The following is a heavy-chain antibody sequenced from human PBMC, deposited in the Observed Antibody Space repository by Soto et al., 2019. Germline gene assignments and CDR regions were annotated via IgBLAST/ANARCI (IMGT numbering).Heavy chain of an antibody. CDR2: INHSGST. CDR3: ARGILIIAAAGTGYYYYGMDV. V-gene: IGHV4-34*01. D-gene: IGHD6-13*01. CDR1: GGAFSGYY. Sequence: SGTEGHTGAVSGGAFSGYYWSWIRQPPGKGLEWIGEINHSGSTNYNPSLKSRVTISVDTSKDQFSLKLSSVTAADTAVYYCARGILIIAAAGTGYYYYGMDVWGQGTTVTVSS. J-gene: IGHJ6*02.